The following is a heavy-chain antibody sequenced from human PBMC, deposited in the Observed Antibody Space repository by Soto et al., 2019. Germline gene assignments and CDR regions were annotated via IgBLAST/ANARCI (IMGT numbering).Heavy chain of an antibody. CDR2: INPSGGST. CDR1: GYTFTSYY. J-gene: IGHJ6*02. D-gene: IGHD6-19*01. V-gene: IGHV1-46*01. CDR3: ARVNSGPPFGYYGMDV. Sequence: QVQLVQSGAEVKKPGASVKVSCKASGYTFTSYYMHWVRQAPGQGLEWMGIINPSGGSTSYAQKFQGRVTITADESTSTAYMELSSLRSEDTAVYYCARVNSGPPFGYYGMDVWGQGTTVTVSS.